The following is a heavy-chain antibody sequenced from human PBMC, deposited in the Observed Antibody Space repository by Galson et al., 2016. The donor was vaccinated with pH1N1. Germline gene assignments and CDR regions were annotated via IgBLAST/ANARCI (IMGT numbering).Heavy chain of an antibody. CDR3: AREDWSYGGTYYNGMDV. D-gene: IGHD1-26*01. Sequence: SLRLSCAGSGFNFDSFAMHWVRRAPGKGLEWVAFISYNGHDESYADSLKGRFTVSRDNSKNRLYLHMNSLRPEDTGLYYCAREDWSYGGTYYNGMDVWGQGTTVTVSS. CDR1: GFNFDSFA. V-gene: IGHV3-30*03. CDR2: ISYNGHDE. J-gene: IGHJ6*02.